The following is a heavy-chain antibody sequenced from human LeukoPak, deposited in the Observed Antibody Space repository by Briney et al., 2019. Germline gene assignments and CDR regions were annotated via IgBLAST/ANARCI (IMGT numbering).Heavy chain of an antibody. V-gene: IGHV4-4*07. D-gene: IGHD6-19*01. CDR3: ARSSDSSGYYGGGIIDY. CDR1: GGSISIYY. Sequence: SETLSLTCTVSGGSISIYYWSWIRQPAGKGLEWIGRIYTNENTFFNPSLKSRVTMSVDTSKNQFSLQLTSVTAADAAVYYCARSSDSSGYYGGGIIDYWGQGTLVTVSS. J-gene: IGHJ4*02. CDR2: IYTNENT.